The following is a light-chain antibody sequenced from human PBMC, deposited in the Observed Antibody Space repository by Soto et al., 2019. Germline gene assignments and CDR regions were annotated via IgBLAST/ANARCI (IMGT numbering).Light chain of an antibody. Sequence: QSALTQPASVSGSPGQSITISCSGTSSDVGGYNYVSWYQQHPGKAPKLMIYEVNNRPSGVSNRFSGSKSGNTASLTISGLQAEDEADYYCSSYTTRSTVFGTGTRSPS. CDR2: EVN. CDR3: SSYTTRSTV. J-gene: IGLJ1*01. V-gene: IGLV2-14*01. CDR1: SSDVGGYNY.